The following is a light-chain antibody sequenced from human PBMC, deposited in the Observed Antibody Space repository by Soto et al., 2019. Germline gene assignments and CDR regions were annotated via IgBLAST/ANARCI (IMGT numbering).Light chain of an antibody. Sequence: QSALTQPPSASGSPGQSATISCTGTSSDVGGYNYVSWYQQHPGKAPKLMIYEVSKRPSGVPDRFSGSKSGNTASLTVSGLQAEDEADYYCPSYAGSNNFVVFGGVTKLTGL. V-gene: IGLV2-8*01. J-gene: IGLJ2*01. CDR2: EVS. CDR3: PSYAGSNNFVV. CDR1: SSDVGGYNY.